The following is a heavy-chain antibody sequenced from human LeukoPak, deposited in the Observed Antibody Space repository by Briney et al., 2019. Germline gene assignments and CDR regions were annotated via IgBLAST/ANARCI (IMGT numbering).Heavy chain of an antibody. CDR1: GYTFTSYG. CDR3: ARDRSLEWFGELLWR. J-gene: IGHJ4*02. V-gene: IGHV1-18*01. Sequence: ASVKVSCKASGYTFTSYGISWVRQAPGQGLEWMGWISAYNGNTNYAQKLQGRVTMTTDTSTSTAYMELRSLRSDDTAVYYCARDRSLEWFGELLWRWGQGTLVTVSS. CDR2: ISAYNGNT. D-gene: IGHD3-10*01.